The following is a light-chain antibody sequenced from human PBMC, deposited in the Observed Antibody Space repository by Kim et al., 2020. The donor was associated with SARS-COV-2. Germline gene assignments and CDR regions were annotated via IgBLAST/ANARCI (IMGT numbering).Light chain of an antibody. V-gene: IGKV3-15*01. CDR2: EAS. CDR3: QQYNDWLS. CDR1: QSGRSN. Sequence: SVSLGESATLSCRASQSGRSNIAWYQQKPGQAPRLLIYEASTRATGVPVRFRGSGSGTDFTLTISSLQSEDFAVYSCQQYNDWLSFGGGTKVDIK. J-gene: IGKJ4*01.